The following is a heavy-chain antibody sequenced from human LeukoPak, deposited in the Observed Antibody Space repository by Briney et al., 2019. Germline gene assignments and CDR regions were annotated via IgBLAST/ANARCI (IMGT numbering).Heavy chain of an antibody. Sequence: ASVKVSCKASGYTFTSYDTNWVRQATGQGLEWMGWMNPNSGNAGYAQKFQGRVTMTRSTSISTAYMELSSLRSEDTAVYYCARHIWGSYAGVDYWGQGTLVTVSS. J-gene: IGHJ4*02. CDR1: GYTFTSYD. V-gene: IGHV1-8*01. CDR2: MNPNSGNA. CDR3: ARHIWGSYAGVDY. D-gene: IGHD3-16*01.